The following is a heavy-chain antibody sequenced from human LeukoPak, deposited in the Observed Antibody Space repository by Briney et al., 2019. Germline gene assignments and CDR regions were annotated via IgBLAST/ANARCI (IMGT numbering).Heavy chain of an antibody. V-gene: IGHV3-7*01. CDR2: RKKDGSEK. CDR3: ATDLSGVTGYTYGRGIDY. Sequence: GGSLRLSCAASGFTFSSYWMSWVRQAPGKGLECVANRKKDGSEKYYVDSVKGRFTISRDNAKTSLYLQMNSLRAEDTAVYYCATDLSGVTGYTYGRGIDYWGQGTLVTVSS. J-gene: IGHJ4*02. D-gene: IGHD5-18*01. CDR1: GFTFSSYW.